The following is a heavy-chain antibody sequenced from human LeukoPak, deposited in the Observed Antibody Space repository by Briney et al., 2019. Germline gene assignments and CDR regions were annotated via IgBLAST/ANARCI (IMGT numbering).Heavy chain of an antibody. Sequence: GGSLRLSCAASGLSFSSFAMSWVRQGPARGLEWVSSIRSNGETFYADSVKGRSTLSSDSSRNTVYFQLNNLRVEDTAIYYCAKASWVSSTDAVRWGQGTLLTVSS. CDR1: GLSFSSFA. D-gene: IGHD3-16*01. V-gene: IGHV3-23*01. CDR2: IRSNGET. J-gene: IGHJ1*01. CDR3: AKASWVSSTDAVR.